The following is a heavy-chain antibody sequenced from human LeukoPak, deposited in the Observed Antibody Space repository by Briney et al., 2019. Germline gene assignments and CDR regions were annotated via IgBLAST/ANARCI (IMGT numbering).Heavy chain of an antibody. V-gene: IGHV3-30-3*01. CDR3: VREGEHFDY. CDR1: GLAFTAYL. D-gene: IGHD1/OR15-1a*01. J-gene: IGHJ4*02. Sequence: GGSLRLSCAASGLAFTAYLIHWVRQPPGKGLEWVAVMSSDGNAIFYADSVRGRFTISRDNSKNTLYLQVNSLRVEDTAVYYCVREGEHFDYWGQGTLVTVSS. CDR2: MSSDGNAI.